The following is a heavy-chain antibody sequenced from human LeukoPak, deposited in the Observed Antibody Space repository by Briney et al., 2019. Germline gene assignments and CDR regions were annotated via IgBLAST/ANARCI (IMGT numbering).Heavy chain of an antibody. Sequence: TSETLSLTCTVSGGSISAYYWSWIRQPPGKGLEWIGYIYYSGSTNYNPSLKSRVTISVDTSKNQFSLKLSSVTAADTAVYYCARVGYSSGWFAHWYFDLWGRGTLVTVSS. V-gene: IGHV4-59*01. J-gene: IGHJ2*01. CDR1: GGSISAYY. CDR2: IYYSGST. D-gene: IGHD6-19*01. CDR3: ARVGYSSGWFAHWYFDL.